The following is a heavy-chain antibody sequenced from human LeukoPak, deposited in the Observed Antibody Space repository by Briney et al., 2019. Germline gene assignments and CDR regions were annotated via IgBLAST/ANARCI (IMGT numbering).Heavy chain of an antibody. D-gene: IGHD6-13*01. J-gene: IGHJ6*02. CDR2: IYSGGST. V-gene: IGHV3-66*01. CDR1: GFTVSSNY. Sequence: AGGSLRLSCAASGFTVSSNYMSWVRQAPGKGLEWVSVIYSGGSTYYADSVKGRFTISRDNSKNTLYLQMNSLRAEDTAVYYCARAATSSWYGYYYYGMDVWGQGTTVTVFS. CDR3: ARAATSSWYGYYYYGMDV.